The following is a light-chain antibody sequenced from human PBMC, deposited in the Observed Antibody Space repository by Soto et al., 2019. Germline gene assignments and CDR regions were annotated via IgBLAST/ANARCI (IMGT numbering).Light chain of an antibody. CDR2: EAS. J-gene: IGKJ5*01. Sequence: EIVWTQPPATLSLSPGERATLSCGASQSVSTYLAWYQQRPGQAPRLLIYEASYRATDIPPRFSGSGSGTDFTLTISSLEPEDFAVYYCQQRRSWPPTITFGQGTQLEIK. CDR3: QQRRSWPPTIT. CDR1: QSVSTY. V-gene: IGKV3-11*01.